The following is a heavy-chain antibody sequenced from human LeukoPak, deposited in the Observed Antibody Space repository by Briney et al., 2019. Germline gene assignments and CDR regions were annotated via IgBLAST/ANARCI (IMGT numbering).Heavy chain of an antibody. CDR3: ARGPLRYFDWLLFYMDV. Sequence: PGGSLRLSCAASGFTFSSYWMSWVRQAPGKGLEWVANIKQDGSEKYYVDSVKGRFTISRDNAKNSLYLQMNSLRAEDTAVYYCARGPLRYFDWLLFYMDVWGKGTTVTVSS. CDR2: IKQDGSEK. D-gene: IGHD3-9*01. V-gene: IGHV3-7*01. J-gene: IGHJ6*03. CDR1: GFTFSSYW.